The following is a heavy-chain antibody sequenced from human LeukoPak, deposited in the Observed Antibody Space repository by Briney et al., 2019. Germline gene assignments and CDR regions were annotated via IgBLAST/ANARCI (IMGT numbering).Heavy chain of an antibody. V-gene: IGHV3-43*02. CDR1: GFTFDHYA. CDR3: AKEISASGTIGNWFDP. D-gene: IGHD3-10*01. Sequence: GGSLRLSCAGSGFTFDHYAMHWVRQAPGQGLEWVSLISGGGGGTYYADSVKGRFTISRDNSKNSLYLQMSSLRIEDTALYYCAKEISASGTIGNWFDPWGQGTLVTVFS. CDR2: ISGGGGGT. J-gene: IGHJ5*02.